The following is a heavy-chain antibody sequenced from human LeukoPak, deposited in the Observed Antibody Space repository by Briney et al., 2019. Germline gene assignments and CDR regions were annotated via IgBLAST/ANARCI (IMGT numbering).Heavy chain of an antibody. Sequence: PGGSLRLSCAASGFTFSDYYMSWIRQAPGKGLEWVSYISSSSSYANYADSVEGRFTISRDNAKNSLYLQMNSLRAEDTAVYYCAREGCSSTSCYSRAAFDIWGQGTMVTVSS. CDR3: AREGCSSTSCYSRAAFDI. CDR2: ISSSSSYA. V-gene: IGHV3-11*06. J-gene: IGHJ3*02. D-gene: IGHD2-2*01. CDR1: GFTFSDYY.